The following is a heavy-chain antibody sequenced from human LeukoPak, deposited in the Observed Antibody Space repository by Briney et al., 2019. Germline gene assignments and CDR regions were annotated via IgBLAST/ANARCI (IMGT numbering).Heavy chain of an antibody. Sequence: SVKVSCKASGYTFTGYYIHWVRQAPGQGLEWMGWINPNSGGTNYAQKFQGRVTMTRDTSIRTAYMELSRLRSDDTAMYYCARYYIEGRCFDYWGQGTLVTVSS. CDR1: GYTFTGYY. CDR2: INPNSGGT. J-gene: IGHJ4*02. V-gene: IGHV1-2*02. D-gene: IGHD3-10*01. CDR3: ARYYIEGRCFDY.